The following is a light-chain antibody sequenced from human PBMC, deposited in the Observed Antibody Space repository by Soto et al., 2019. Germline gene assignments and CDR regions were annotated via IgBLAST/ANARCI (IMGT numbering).Light chain of an antibody. CDR2: EVS. Sequence: QSALSQPPSVSRTPGQSITISCAGTSSDVGGYNYVSWYQQHPGKAPKLMIYEVSNRPSGVSNRFSGSKSGNTASLTISGLQAEDEADYYCSSYTSSSTSLYVFGTGTMVTVL. J-gene: IGLJ1*01. CDR3: SSYTSSSTSLYV. V-gene: IGLV2-14*01. CDR1: SSDVGGYNY.